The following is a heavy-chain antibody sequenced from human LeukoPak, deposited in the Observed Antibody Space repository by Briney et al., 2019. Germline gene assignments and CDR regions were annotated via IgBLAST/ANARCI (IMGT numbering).Heavy chain of an antibody. CDR3: ARSSSSVGWFDP. V-gene: IGHV1-2*02. J-gene: IGHJ5*02. D-gene: IGHD6-25*01. Sequence: ASVKVSCKASGYTFTGYYMHWVRQAPGQGLEWMGWINPNSGGTNYAQKFQGRVTMTRDTSISTAYMELGRLRSDDTAVCYCARSSSSVGWFDPWGQGTLVTVSS. CDR1: GYTFTGYY. CDR2: INPNSGGT.